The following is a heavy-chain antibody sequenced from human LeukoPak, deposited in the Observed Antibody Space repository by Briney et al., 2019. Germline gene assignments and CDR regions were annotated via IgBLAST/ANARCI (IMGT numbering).Heavy chain of an antibody. CDR3: ARDSYYDFWSGYYTRQLMYFDY. CDR1: GFTFSSYS. J-gene: IGHJ4*02. CDR2: ISSSSSYI. D-gene: IGHD3-3*01. V-gene: IGHV3-21*01. Sequence: GGSLRLSCAASGFTFSSYSTNWVRQAPGKGLEWVSSISSSSSYIYYADSVKGRFTISRDNAKNSLYLQMNSLRAEDTAVYYCARDSYYDFWSGYYTRQLMYFDYWGQGTLVTVSS.